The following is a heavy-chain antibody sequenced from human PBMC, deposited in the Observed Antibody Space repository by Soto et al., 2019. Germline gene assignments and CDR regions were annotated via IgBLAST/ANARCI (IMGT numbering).Heavy chain of an antibody. CDR1: GGSFSGYY. Sequence: SETLSLTCAVYGGSFSGYYWSWIRQPPGKGLEWIGEINHSGSTNYNPSLKSRVTISVDTSKNQFSLKLSSVTAADTAVYYCARGWGIAAAGRTFDYWGQGTPVTVSS. CDR3: ARGWGIAAAGRTFDY. J-gene: IGHJ4*02. D-gene: IGHD6-13*01. CDR2: INHSGST. V-gene: IGHV4-34*01.